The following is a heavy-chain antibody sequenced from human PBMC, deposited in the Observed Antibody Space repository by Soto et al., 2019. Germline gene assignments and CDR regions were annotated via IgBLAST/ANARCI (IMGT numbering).Heavy chain of an antibody. V-gene: IGHV1-69*06. CDR1: WGTLSSYA. Sequence: KVFRKDSWGTLSSYAISWGRQAPGQRLEWMGGIIPIFGTANYAQKFQGRVTITADKSTSTAYMELSSLRSEDTAVYYCARDDYDSSGYYLRWFDPWGQGTLVTVSS. CDR2: IIPIFGTA. D-gene: IGHD3-22*01. CDR3: ARDDYDSSGYYLRWFDP. J-gene: IGHJ5*02.